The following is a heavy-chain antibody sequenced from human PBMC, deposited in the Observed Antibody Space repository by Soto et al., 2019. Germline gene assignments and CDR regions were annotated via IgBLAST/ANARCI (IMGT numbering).Heavy chain of an antibody. CDR3: ATLNYDFWNAMSPNEP. D-gene: IGHD3-3*01. CDR2: IKSKTDGGTT. CDR1: GFTFSNVW. Sequence: PGGSLRLSCAASGFTFSNVWMSWVRQAPGKGLEWVGRIKSKTDGGTTDYAAPVKGRFTISRDDSIKTVYLQMNSLKTEDTAVYYCATLNYDFWNAMSPNEPGGQGTLVTVSS. V-gene: IGHV3-15*01. J-gene: IGHJ5*02.